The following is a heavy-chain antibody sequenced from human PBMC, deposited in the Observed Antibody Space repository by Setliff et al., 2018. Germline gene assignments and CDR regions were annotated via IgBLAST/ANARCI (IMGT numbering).Heavy chain of an antibody. Sequence: PGGSLRLSCAASGFTFSNYRMHWVRQAPGKGLEWVAVIWHDGGNKYHAASVKGRFTISRDDSKNTLYLQMNGLRAEDTAVYYCARERYNWIDPWGQGILVTVSS. CDR3: ARERYNWIDP. V-gene: IGHV3-33*08. CDR2: IWHDGGNK. J-gene: IGHJ5*02. CDR1: GFTFSNYR.